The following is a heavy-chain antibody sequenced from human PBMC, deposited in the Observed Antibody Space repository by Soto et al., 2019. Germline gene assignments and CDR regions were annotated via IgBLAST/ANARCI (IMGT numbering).Heavy chain of an antibody. CDR2: ISGSGGGA. CDR3: AKEGASSWYFFDY. V-gene: IGHV3-23*01. CDR1: GFTFSNYA. Sequence: EVQLLESGENLVQPGGYLRLSCAASGFTFSNYAMNWVRQPPGKGLEWVSTISGSGGGAYYADSVKGRFTISRDNSKNTLYLQMNSLRGEDTAVYYCAKEGASSWYFFDYWGQGTLVTVSS. D-gene: IGHD6-13*01. J-gene: IGHJ4*02.